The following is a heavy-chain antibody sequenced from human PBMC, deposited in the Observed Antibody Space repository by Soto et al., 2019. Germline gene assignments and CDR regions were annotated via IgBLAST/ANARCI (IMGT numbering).Heavy chain of an antibody. CDR1: GGTFSSYA. V-gene: IGHV1-69*06. J-gene: IGHJ6*02. CDR2: IIPIFGTA. Sequence: QVQLVQSGAEVKKPGSSVKVSCKASGGTFSSYAISWVRQAPGQGLEWMGGIIPIFGTANYAQKLQGRVTMTTDTSTSTAYMELRSLRSDDTAVYYCARGGGYAGVGYYYYYGMDVWGQGTTVTVSS. CDR3: ARGGGYAGVGYYYYYGMDV. D-gene: IGHD5-12*01.